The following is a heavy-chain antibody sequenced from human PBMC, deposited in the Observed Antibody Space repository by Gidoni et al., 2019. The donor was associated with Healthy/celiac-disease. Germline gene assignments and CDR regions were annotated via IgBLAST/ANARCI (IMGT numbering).Heavy chain of an antibody. CDR1: GGSFSGYY. CDR3: ARAITGTSSLYYFDY. J-gene: IGHJ4*02. V-gene: IGHV4-34*01. Sequence: QVQLQQWGAGLLKPSETLSLTCPVYGGSFSGYYWSWIRQPPGKGLEWIGEINHSGSTNYNPSLKSRVTISVDTSKNQFSLKLSSVTAADTAVYYCARAITGTSSLYYFDYWGQGTLVTVSS. D-gene: IGHD1-7*01. CDR2: INHSGST.